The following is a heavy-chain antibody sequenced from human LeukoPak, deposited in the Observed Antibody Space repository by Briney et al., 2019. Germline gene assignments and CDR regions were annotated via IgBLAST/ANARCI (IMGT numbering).Heavy chain of an antibody. V-gene: IGHV3-23*01. Sequence: LTGGSLRLSCAASGFTFSRYAMSWVRQAPGKGLEWVSAISGSGGSTYYADSVKGRFTISRDNSKNSLYLQMNSLRAEDTAVYYCARDPSRHPYSSSWYDYWGQGTLVTVSS. CDR2: ISGSGGST. CDR3: ARDPSRHPYSSSWYDY. D-gene: IGHD6-13*01. J-gene: IGHJ4*02. CDR1: GFTFSRYA.